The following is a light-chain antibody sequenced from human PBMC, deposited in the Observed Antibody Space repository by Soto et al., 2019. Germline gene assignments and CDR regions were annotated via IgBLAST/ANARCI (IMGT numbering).Light chain of an antibody. CDR1: QSVSNN. V-gene: IGKV3-15*01. CDR3: QQYDNWAWT. Sequence: ETVMTQSPATLSVSPGERATLSCRASQSVSNNFAWYQYKPGQAPRLLIYGASTRALGIPARFSGSGSGSGTEFSLTISSLQSEDFAVYYCQQYDNWAWTFGQGTKVEIK. CDR2: GAS. J-gene: IGKJ1*01.